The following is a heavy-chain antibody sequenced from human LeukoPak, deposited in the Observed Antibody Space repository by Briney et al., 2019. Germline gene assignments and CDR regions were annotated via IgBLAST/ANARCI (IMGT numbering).Heavy chain of an antibody. Sequence: SETLSLTCTVSGGSISSGGYYWSWICQHPGKGLEWIGYIYYSGGTYYNPSLKSRVTISVDTSKNQFSLKLSSVTAADTAVYYCARASTTVVTLFDYWGQGTLVTVSS. CDR3: ARASTTVVTLFDY. D-gene: IGHD4-23*01. CDR2: IYYSGGT. V-gene: IGHV4-31*03. J-gene: IGHJ4*02. CDR1: GGSISSGGYY.